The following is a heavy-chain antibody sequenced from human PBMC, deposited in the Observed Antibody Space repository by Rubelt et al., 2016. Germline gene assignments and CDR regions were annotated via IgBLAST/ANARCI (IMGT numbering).Heavy chain of an antibody. Sequence: QLRLLESGPGLGKPSETLSLTCTVSGGSISSSSSYWAWIRQPPGRGLEWIGYIYNSGSTYYNPSLKSRVIISVDTSKNQLSLNLTSMTAADTAVYFCARGGYSFGIDLWGQGTLVTVSS. CDR3: ARGGYSFGIDL. V-gene: IGHV4-31*03. CDR2: IYNSGST. CDR1: GGSISSSSSY. D-gene: IGHD5-18*01. J-gene: IGHJ5*02.